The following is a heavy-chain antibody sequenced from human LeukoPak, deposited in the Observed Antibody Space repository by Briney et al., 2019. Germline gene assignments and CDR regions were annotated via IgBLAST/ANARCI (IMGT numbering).Heavy chain of an antibody. J-gene: IGHJ4*02. CDR3: ARDIVSGPPFDY. Sequence: GASVKVSCEASGYTFTSYGFSWVRQAPGQGLEWMGWISAYNGDTNYAQKVQGRVTMTTDTSTSTAYMELRSLRSDDTAIYYCARDIVSGPPFDYWGQGTLVTVSS. D-gene: IGHD2-15*01. CDR2: ISAYNGDT. CDR1: GYTFTSYG. V-gene: IGHV1-18*01.